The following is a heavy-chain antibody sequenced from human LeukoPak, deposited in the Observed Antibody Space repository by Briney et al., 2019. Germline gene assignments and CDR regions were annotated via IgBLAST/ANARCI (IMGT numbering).Heavy chain of an antibody. CDR2: ISAYTGHT. D-gene: IGHD2-21*02. V-gene: IGHV1-18*01. J-gene: IGHJ5*02. Sequence: ASVKVSCKASGYTFTSYGISWVRQAPGQGLEWMRWISAYTGHTNSAQKLQGRVTMTTDTSTSTAYMELRGLISDDTAVYYRARAYCGGDCFHPWGQGTLITVSS. CDR1: GYTFTSYG. CDR3: ARAYCGGDCFHP.